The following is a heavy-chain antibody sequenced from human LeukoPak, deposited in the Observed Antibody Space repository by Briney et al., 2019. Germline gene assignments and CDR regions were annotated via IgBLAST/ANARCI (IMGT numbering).Heavy chain of an antibody. CDR2: INYSGRT. D-gene: IGHD3-3*01. CDR1: GGSFSGYY. Sequence: SETLSLTCAVYGGSFSGYYWSWIRQPPGKGLEWIGEINYSGRTNYNPSLKGRVTISVDTSKNQFSLKLTSVTAADTAVYYCARGGGDYYMDVWGKGPTVTISS. V-gene: IGHV4-34*01. J-gene: IGHJ6*03. CDR3: ARGGGDYYMDV.